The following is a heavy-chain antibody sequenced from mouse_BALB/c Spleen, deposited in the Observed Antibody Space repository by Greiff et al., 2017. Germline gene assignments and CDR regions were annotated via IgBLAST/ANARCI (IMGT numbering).Heavy chain of an antibody. D-gene: IGHD1-1*01. CDR1: GYSITSDYA. CDR3: ARGTPYYYGSSYVPAY. J-gene: IGHJ3*01. V-gene: IGHV3-2*02. Sequence: EVKLVESGPGLVKPSQSLSLTCTVTGYSITSDYAWNWIRQFPGNKLEWMGYISYSGSTSYNPSLKSRISITRDTSKNQFFLQLNSVTTEDTATYYCARGTPYYYGSSYVPAYWGQGTLVTVSA. CDR2: ISYSGST.